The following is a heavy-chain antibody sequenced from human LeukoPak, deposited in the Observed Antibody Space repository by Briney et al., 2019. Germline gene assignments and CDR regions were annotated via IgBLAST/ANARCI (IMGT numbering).Heavy chain of an antibody. CDR3: ARGLIAAAGNGY. V-gene: IGHV3-21*01. D-gene: IGHD6-13*01. J-gene: IGHJ4*02. CDR1: GFTFSSYS. CDR2: ISSSSSYI. Sequence: GGSLRLSCAASGFTFSSYSMNWVRQAPGKGLEWVSSISSSSSYIYYADSVKGRFTISRDNAKNLLYLQMNSLRAEDTAVYYCARGLIAAAGNGYWGQGTLVTVSS.